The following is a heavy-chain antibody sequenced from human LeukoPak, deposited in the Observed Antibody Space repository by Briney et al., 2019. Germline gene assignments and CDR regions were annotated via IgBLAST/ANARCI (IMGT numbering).Heavy chain of an antibody. CDR3: AKESVVVAVYDAFDI. V-gene: IGHV1-18*01. Sequence: ASVKVSCKASGYTFTSYGISWVRQAPGQGLEWMGWISAYNGNTNYAQKLQGRVTMTTDTSTSTAYMELRSLRSEDTAVYYCAKESVVVAVYDAFDIWGQGTMVTVSS. D-gene: IGHD2-15*01. CDR2: ISAYNGNT. J-gene: IGHJ3*02. CDR1: GYTFTSYG.